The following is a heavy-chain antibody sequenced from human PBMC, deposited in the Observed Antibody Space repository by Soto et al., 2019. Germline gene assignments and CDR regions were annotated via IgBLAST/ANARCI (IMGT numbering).Heavy chain of an antibody. J-gene: IGHJ4*02. D-gene: IGHD6-13*01. CDR1: GFTFSSYD. CDR2: IGTAGDT. Sequence: GGSLRLSCAASGFTFSSYDMHWVRQATGKGLEWVSAIGTAGDTYYPGSVKGRFTISRENAKNSLYLQMNSLRAEDTAVYYCARGSKYSSSWTAFDWGQGTLVTVSS. V-gene: IGHV3-13*01. CDR3: ARGSKYSSSWTAFD.